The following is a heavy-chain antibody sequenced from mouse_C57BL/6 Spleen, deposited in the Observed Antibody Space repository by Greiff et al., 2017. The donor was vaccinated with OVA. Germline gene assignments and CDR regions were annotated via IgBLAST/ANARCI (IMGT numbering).Heavy chain of an antibody. CDR2: IDPSDSYT. V-gene: IGHV1-50*01. CDR3: ARENYESDDV. CDR1: GYTFTSYW. Sequence: QVQLQQPGAELVKPGASVKLSCKASGYTFTSYWMQWVKQRPGQGLEWIGEIDPSDSYTNYNQKFKGKATLTVDTSSSTAYMQLSSLTSEDSAVYYCARENYESDDVWGTGTTVTVSS. J-gene: IGHJ1*03. D-gene: IGHD2-4*01.